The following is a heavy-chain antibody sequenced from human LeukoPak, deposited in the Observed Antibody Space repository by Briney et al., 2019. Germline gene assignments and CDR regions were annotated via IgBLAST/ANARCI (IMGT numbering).Heavy chain of an antibody. D-gene: IGHD1-26*01. V-gene: IGHV3-11*06. CDR2: ISSSSSYT. J-gene: IGHJ4*02. Sequence: PGGSLRLSCAASGFTFSDYYMSWIRQAPGKGLEWVSYISSSSSYTNYADSVKGRFTISRDNSKNTLYLQMNSLRGEDTGVYYYARGGLTIAESTTSWYLDYWGQGTLVTVSS. CDR1: GFTFSDYY. CDR3: ARGGLTIAESTTSWYLDY.